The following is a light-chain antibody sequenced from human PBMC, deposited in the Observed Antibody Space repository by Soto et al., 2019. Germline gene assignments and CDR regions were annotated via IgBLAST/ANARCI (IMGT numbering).Light chain of an antibody. CDR2: EFS. CDR1: SSDVGGYNY. V-gene: IGLV2-14*01. CDR3: SSYRSSNPYV. J-gene: IGLJ1*01. Sequence: QSALTQPASVSGSPGQSITISCTGTSSDVGGYNYVSWYQQHPGKAPKLIIYEFSNRPSGVANRFSGSKSDNTAPLTISVLQDEDEADYYCSSYRSSNPYVFGPGTTLTVL.